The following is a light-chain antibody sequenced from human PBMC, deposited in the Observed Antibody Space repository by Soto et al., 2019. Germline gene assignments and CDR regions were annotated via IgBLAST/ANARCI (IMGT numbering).Light chain of an antibody. J-gene: IGKJ1*01. Sequence: DIVMTQSPDSLAVSLGERATINCKSSQSVLYSSDNKNYLAWYQHKPGQPPKLLIYWASTRESGVPDRFSGSGSGTDFTLTISSLQAGDVAVYYCQQSYSTPLTFGQGTKVGIK. CDR2: WAS. CDR1: QSVLYSSDNKNY. V-gene: IGKV4-1*01. CDR3: QQSYSTPLT.